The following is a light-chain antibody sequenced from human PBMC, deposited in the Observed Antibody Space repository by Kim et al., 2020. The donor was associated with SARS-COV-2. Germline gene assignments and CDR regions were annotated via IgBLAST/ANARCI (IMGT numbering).Light chain of an antibody. J-gene: IGKJ2*01. CDR2: GAS. V-gene: IGKV3-20*01. CDR3: HQYVSSYT. Sequence: EIVLTQSPGTLSLSPGERATLSCRASQSVSSSKIAWYQQKPGQAPRLLIYGASSRATGIPDRFSGSGSGTDFTLTISGLEPEDFAVYYCHQYVSSYTFGRGTKLEI. CDR1: QSVSSSK.